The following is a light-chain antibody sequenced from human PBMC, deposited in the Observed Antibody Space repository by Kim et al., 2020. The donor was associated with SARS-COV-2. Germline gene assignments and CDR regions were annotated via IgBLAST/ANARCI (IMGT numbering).Light chain of an antibody. CDR1: SSDVGGYNY. CDR3: SSYTSSSTLWG. CDR2: DVS. J-gene: IGLJ2*01. Sequence: QSITISCTGTSSDVGGYNYVSWYQQHPGKAPNLMIYDVSNRPSGVSNRFSGSKSGNTASLTISGLQAEDEADYYCSSYTSSSTLWGFGGGTQLTVL. V-gene: IGLV2-14*03.